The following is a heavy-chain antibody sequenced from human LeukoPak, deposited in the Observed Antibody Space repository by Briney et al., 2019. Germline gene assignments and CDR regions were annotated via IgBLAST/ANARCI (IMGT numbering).Heavy chain of an antibody. V-gene: IGHV3-49*04. D-gene: IGHD5-18*01. J-gene: IGHJ4*02. CDR2: IKSKAYGGTT. CDR1: GFTFGDYA. CDR3: ARGYLAGDY. Sequence: PGGSLRLSCTASGFTFGDYAMSWVRQAPGKGLEWVSFIKSKAYGGTTGFAASVKGRFTISRDDSKSIAYLQMNSLKTEDTAVYYCARGYLAGDYWGQGTLVTVSS.